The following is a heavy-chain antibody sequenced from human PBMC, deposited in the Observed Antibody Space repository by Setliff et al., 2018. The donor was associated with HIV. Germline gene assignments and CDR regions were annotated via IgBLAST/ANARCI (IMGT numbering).Heavy chain of an antibody. CDR3: ARDYLYYNLYNGSPVYGMDV. J-gene: IGHJ6*02. CDR2: VSYDGSYK. V-gene: IGHV3-33*05. D-gene: IGHD3-3*01. Sequence: GGSLRLSCAASGFTFSDYGFHWVRQAPGKGLEWVAVVSYDGSYKNYADSVKGRFTISRDNSRSTIYVQMNSLRAEDTGVYYCARDYLYYNLYNGSPVYGMDVWGQGTTVTVSS. CDR1: GFTFSDYG.